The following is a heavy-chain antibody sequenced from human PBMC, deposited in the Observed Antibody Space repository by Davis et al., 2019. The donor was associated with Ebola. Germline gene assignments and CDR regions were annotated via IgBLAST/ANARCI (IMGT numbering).Heavy chain of an antibody. CDR2: INPSGGST. V-gene: IGHV1-46*01. Sequence: ASVKVSCKASGYTFTRYYLHWVRQAPGQGLEWMGIINPSGGSTTYAQKFQGRVTMTRDTSTSTAYMELSSLRSEDTAVYYCARMRVVPAAIGYYYYGMDVWGQGTTVTVSS. J-gene: IGHJ6*02. CDR1: GYTFTRYY. D-gene: IGHD2-2*02. CDR3: ARMRVVPAAIGYYYYGMDV.